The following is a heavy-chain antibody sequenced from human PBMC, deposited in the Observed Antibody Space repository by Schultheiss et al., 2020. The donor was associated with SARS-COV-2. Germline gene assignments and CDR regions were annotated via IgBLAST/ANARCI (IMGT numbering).Heavy chain of an antibody. D-gene: IGHD3-9*01. Sequence: GGSLRLSCAASGFTFSSYSMNWVRQAPGKGLEWVANIKQDGSEKYYVDSVKGRFTISRDNAKNSLYLQMNSLRAEDTAVYYCAREYFDWLQSPPGDYWGQGTLVTVSS. J-gene: IGHJ4*02. V-gene: IGHV3-7*01. CDR3: AREYFDWLQSPPGDY. CDR2: IKQDGSEK. CDR1: GFTFSSYS.